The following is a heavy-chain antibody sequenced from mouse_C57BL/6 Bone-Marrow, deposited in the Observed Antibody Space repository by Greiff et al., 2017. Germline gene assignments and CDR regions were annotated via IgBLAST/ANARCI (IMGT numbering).Heavy chain of an antibody. J-gene: IGHJ1*03. V-gene: IGHV1-72*01. CDR1: GYTFTSYW. Sequence: QVQLQQPGAELVKPGASVKLSCKASGYTFTSYWMHWVKQRPGRGLEWIGRSDPNSGGTKYNEKFKSKATLTVDKPSSTAYMQLSSLTSEDSAVCYCAHGNYIYWYFAVWGTGTTVTVSS. CDR3: AHGNYIYWYFAV. D-gene: IGHD2-1*01. CDR2: SDPNSGGT.